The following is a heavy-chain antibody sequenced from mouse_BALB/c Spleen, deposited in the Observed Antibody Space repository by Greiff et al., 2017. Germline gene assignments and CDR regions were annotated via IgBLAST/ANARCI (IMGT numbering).Heavy chain of an antibody. J-gene: IGHJ3*01. Sequence: EVHLVESGGGLVKPGGSLKLSCAASGFTFSSYAMSWVRQTPEKRLEWVATISSGGSYTYYPDSVKGRFTISRDNAKNNLYLQMSSLKSEDTAMYYCARDYYRYDPSLAYWGQGTLVTVSA. CDR3: ARDYYRYDPSLAY. V-gene: IGHV5-6-4*01. CDR1: GFTFSSYA. CDR2: ISSGGSYT. D-gene: IGHD2-14*01.